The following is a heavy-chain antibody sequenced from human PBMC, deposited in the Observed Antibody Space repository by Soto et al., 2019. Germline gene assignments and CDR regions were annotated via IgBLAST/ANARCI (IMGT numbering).Heavy chain of an antibody. V-gene: IGHV1-69*02. D-gene: IGHD3-10*01. J-gene: IGHJ4*02. Sequence: QVQLVQSGAEVKQPGSSVKVSCKASGGTFSSYTISWVRQAPGQGLEWMGRIIPILGIANYAQKFQGRVTITADKSTSTAYMELSSLRSEDTAVYYCARADTYYYGSVSYQDYWGQGTLVTVSS. CDR1: GGTFSSYT. CDR2: IIPILGIA. CDR3: ARADTYYYGSVSYQDY.